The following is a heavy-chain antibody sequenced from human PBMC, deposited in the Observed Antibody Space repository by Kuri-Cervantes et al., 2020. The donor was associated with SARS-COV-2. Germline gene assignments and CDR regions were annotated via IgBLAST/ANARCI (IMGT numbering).Heavy chain of an antibody. D-gene: IGHD3-22*01. V-gene: IGHV1-3*01. J-gene: IGHJ4*02. CDR1: GYTFTSYA. CDR3: ARGTNGRNPFLYDSSGYYYWFDY. CDR2: INAGNGNT. Sequence: ASVKVSCKASGYTFTSYAMHWVRQAPGQRLEWMGWINAGNGNTKYSQKFQGRVTITRDTSASTAYMELSSLRSEDTAVYYCARGTNGRNPFLYDSSGYYYWFDYWGQGTLVTVSS.